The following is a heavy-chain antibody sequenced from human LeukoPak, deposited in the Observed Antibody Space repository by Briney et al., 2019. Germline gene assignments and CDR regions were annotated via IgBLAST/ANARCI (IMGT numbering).Heavy chain of an antibody. D-gene: IGHD1-26*01. CDR3: VQIGSWGATGGY. CDR1: GFTFSSYE. V-gene: IGHV3-21*01. CDR2: ISSSSSYI. J-gene: IGHJ4*02. Sequence: PGGSLRLSCAASGFTFSSYEMNWVRQAPGKGLEWVSSISSSSSYIYYADSVKGRFTISRDNAKNSLYLQMNSLRAEDTAVYYCVQIGSWGATGGYWGQGTLVTVSS.